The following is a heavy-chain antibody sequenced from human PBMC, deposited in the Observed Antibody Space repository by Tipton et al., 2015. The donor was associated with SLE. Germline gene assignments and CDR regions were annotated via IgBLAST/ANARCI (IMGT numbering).Heavy chain of an antibody. Sequence: SLRLSCTASGFTFGDYAMSWVRQAPGKGLEWVASIRGSGVTTYYAESVKGRLTISRDNSKNTVSLQMDSLRAEDTAVYYCAKARRTFGVGGGAFDIWGQGTMVTVSS. CDR1: GFTFGDYA. CDR3: AKARRTFGVGGGAFDI. D-gene: IGHD3-3*01. V-gene: IGHV3-23*01. J-gene: IGHJ3*02. CDR2: IRGSGVTT.